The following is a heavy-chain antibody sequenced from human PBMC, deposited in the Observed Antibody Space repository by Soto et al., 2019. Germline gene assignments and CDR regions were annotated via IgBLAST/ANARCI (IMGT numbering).Heavy chain of an antibody. V-gene: IGHV1-18*01. D-gene: IGHD3-10*01. J-gene: IGHJ5*02. CDR1: GYTFTSYG. Sequence: GASVKVSCKASGYTFTSYGISWVRQAPGQGLEWMGWISAYNGNTNYAQKLQGRVTMTTDTSTSTAYMELSSLRSEDTAVYFCLIGIFITMVRGVIPNWFDPWGQGTLVTVSS. CDR3: LIGIFITMVRGVIPNWFDP. CDR2: ISAYNGNT.